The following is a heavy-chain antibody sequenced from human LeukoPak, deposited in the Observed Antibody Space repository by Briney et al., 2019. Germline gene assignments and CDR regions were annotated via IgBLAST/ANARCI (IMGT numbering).Heavy chain of an antibody. Sequence: ASVKVSCKASGYTFTTYAMNWVRQAPGQGLEWMGWINPNSGGTNYAQKFQGRVTMTRDTSISTAYMELSRLRSDDTAVYYCATSLHQWERPPIWGQGTLVTVSS. V-gene: IGHV1-2*02. CDR1: GYTFTTYA. D-gene: IGHD1-26*01. CDR3: ATSLHQWERPPI. J-gene: IGHJ4*02. CDR2: INPNSGGT.